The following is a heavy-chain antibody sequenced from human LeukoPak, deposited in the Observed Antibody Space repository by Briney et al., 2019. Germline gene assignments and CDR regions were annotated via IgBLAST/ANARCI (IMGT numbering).Heavy chain of an antibody. CDR1: GGSISSSSYY. CDR2: IYYSGST. V-gene: IGHV4-39*01. CDR3: ARLRGVPPLPDY. Sequence: SETLSLTCTVSGGSISSSSYYWGWIRQPPGKGLEWIGSIYYSGSTYYNPSLKSRVTISVDTSKNQFSLKLSSVTAADTAVYYCARLRGVPPLPDYWGQGTLVTVSS. J-gene: IGHJ4*02. D-gene: IGHD3-10*01.